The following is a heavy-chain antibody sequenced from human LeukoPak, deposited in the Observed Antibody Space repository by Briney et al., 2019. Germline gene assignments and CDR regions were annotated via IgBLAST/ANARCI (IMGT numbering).Heavy chain of an antibody. V-gene: IGHV3-23*01. Sequence: PGGSLSLSCAASGFTFSSYAMSWVRQAPGKGLESVSAISGSGGITSYADSVKGRFTITRDNSKNTLYLQMNSLRAEDTAVYYCAKGDTTWELPHDYWGQGTLVTVSS. D-gene: IGHD1-26*01. CDR1: GFTFSSYA. CDR2: ISGSGGIT. J-gene: IGHJ4*02. CDR3: AKGDTTWELPHDY.